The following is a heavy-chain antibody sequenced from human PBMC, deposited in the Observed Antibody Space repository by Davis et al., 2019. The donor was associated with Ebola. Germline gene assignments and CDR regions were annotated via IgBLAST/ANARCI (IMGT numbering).Heavy chain of an antibody. CDR3: ARGGGYSFDS. CDR2: IYHSGST. V-gene: IGHV4-4*02. D-gene: IGHD4-11*01. CDR1: GGSISSSNW. Sequence: SETLSLTCAVSGGSISSSNWWSWVRQPPGKGLEWIGEIYHSGSTTYNPSHKSRVSISVDTSKNQFSLKLNSVTSADTAVYYCARGGGYSFDSWGQGTLVTVSS. J-gene: IGHJ5*01.